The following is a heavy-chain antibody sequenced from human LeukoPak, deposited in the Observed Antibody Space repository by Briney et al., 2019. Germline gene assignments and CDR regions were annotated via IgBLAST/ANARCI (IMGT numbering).Heavy chain of an antibody. CDR1: GFTFSDYY. D-gene: IGHD6-13*01. J-gene: IGHJ4*02. Sequence: KPGGSLRLSCAVSGFTFSDYYMSWIRQAPGKGLEWVSYISNGGSTLYYADSVKGRFTISRANAKSSPYLQMNSLRAEDTGVYYCASDIPQAGAPGELDYWGQGTLVTVSS. CDR2: ISNGGSTL. V-gene: IGHV3-11*04. CDR3: ASDIPQAGAPGELDY.